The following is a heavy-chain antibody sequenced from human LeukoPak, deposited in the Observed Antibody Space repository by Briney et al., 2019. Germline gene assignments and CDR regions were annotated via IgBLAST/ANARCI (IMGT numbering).Heavy chain of an antibody. CDR1: GFTFSSYS. J-gene: IGHJ4*02. CDR3: GTDIYGDHDY. V-gene: IGHV3-21*01. D-gene: IGHD4-17*01. Sequence: GGSLRLSCAASGFTFSSYSMNWVRQAPGKGLEWVSSITSSSSYIYYADSVKGRFTISRDNAKNSPYLQMNSLRAEDTAVYYCGTDIYGDHDYWGQGTLVTVPS. CDR2: ITSSSSYI.